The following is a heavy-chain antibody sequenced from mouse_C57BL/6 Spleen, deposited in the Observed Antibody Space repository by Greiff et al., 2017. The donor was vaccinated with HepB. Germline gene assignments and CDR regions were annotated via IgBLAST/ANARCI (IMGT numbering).Heavy chain of an antibody. Sequence: VQLQQSGAELVKPGASVKLSCKASGYTFTSYWMQWVKQRPGQGLEWIGEIDPSDSYTNYNQKFKGKATLTVDTSSSTAYMQLSSLTSEDSAVYYCARSGYYGSSYPFAYWGQGTLVTVSA. CDR3: ARSGYYGSSYPFAY. D-gene: IGHD1-1*01. V-gene: IGHV1-50*01. CDR1: GYTFTSYW. J-gene: IGHJ3*01. CDR2: IDPSDSYT.